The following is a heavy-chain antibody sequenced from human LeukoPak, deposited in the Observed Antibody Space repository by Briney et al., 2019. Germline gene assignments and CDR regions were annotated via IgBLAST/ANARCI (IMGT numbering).Heavy chain of an antibody. D-gene: IGHD2-21*02. CDR1: GFTFTNHV. J-gene: IGHJ6*03. Sequence: GGSLRLSCAASGFTFTNHVITWVRQAPGKGLEWVSGISVSGAGTFYAESVEGRFTISRDNSKTTLPLQMNSLRAEDTAIYYCAKVDPASVTGGVFYYYYYMDVWGKGTTVTVSS. CDR3: AKVDPASVTGGVFYYYYYMDV. V-gene: IGHV3-23*01. CDR2: ISVSGAGT.